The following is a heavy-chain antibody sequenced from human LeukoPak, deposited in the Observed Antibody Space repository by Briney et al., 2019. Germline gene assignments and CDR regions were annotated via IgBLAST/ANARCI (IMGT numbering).Heavy chain of an antibody. CDR2: ISSSAGTR. Sequence: GGSLRLSCAASGFTFSSSEMNWVRQAPGKGLEWVSYISSSAGTRYYADSVKGRFTISRDNAKNSLYLQMNSLTAEDTAVYFCAKEDFGGGALDIWGQGTMVTVSS. J-gene: IGHJ3*02. D-gene: IGHD3-3*01. V-gene: IGHV3-48*03. CDR3: AKEDFGGGALDI. CDR1: GFTFSSSE.